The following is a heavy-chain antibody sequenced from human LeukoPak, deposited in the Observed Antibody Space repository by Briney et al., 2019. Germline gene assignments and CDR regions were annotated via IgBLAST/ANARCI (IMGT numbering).Heavy chain of an antibody. CDR3: ARESGSSSWYAYFQH. D-gene: IGHD6-13*01. CDR1: GFTVSSNY. V-gene: IGHV3-53*01. J-gene: IGHJ1*01. CDR2: IYSGGST. Sequence: GGSLRLSCAASGFTVSSNYMSWVRQAPGKGLEWVSVIYSGGSTYYADSVKGRFTISRDNAKNSLYLQMNSLRAEDTAVYYCARESGSSSWYAYFQHWGQGTLVTVSS.